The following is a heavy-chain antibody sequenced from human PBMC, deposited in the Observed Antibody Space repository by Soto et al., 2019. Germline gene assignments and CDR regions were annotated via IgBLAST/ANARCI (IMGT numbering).Heavy chain of an antibody. CDR3: ARERDGHNPNWFDL. D-gene: IGHD2-8*01. V-gene: IGHV3-53*02. CDR1: GFTVSSNY. CDR2: IYSGGST. J-gene: IGHJ5*02. Sequence: EVQVVETGGGLIQPGGSLRLSCAVSGFTVSSNYMSWVRQPPGKGPEWVSDIYSGGSTYYADSVKGRFTISRDNPKNTLYLQMNSPRAANTAVYYCARERDGHNPNWFDLWGQGTLVTVSS.